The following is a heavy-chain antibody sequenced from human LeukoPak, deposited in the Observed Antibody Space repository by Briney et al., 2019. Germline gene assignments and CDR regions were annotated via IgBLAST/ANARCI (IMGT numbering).Heavy chain of an antibody. D-gene: IGHD1-20*01. J-gene: IGHJ4*02. CDR1: GGSISSYY. Sequence: SETLSLTCTVSGGSISSYYWSWIRQPPGKGLEWIGYIYTSGSTNYNPSLKSRVTISVDTSKNQFSLKLSSATAADTAVYYCAVYNWNDGVYWGQGTLVTVSS. CDR3: AVYNWNDGVY. V-gene: IGHV4-4*09. CDR2: IYTSGST.